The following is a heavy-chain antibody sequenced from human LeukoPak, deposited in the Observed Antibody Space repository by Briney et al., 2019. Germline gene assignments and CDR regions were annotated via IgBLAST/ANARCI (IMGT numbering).Heavy chain of an antibody. V-gene: IGHV5-51*01. J-gene: IGHJ4*02. CDR2: TYPGDSDT. D-gene: IGHD5-24*01. Sequence: GGSLQISCKGSGYSFTSYWIGWVRQMPGKGLEWMGITYPGDSDTRYSPSFQGQVTISADKSISTAYLQWSSLKASDTAMYYCARMGGDGYINTGYYFDYWGQGTLVTVSS. CDR1: GYSFTSYW. CDR3: ARMGGDGYINTGYYFDY.